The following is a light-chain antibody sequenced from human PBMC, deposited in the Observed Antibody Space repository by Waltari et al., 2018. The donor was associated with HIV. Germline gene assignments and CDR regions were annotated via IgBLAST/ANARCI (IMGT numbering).Light chain of an antibody. CDR3: MQSLQSPWT. V-gene: IGKV2-28*01. Sequence: IVLTQSPVSLPVIPGEPASISCRSSQNLLHSNGNNYLEWYVLKPGRSPQRLIYLSSNLASGVPDRLSGSGSGTDFTLRISRVAAEDVGVYYCMQSLQSPWTFGQGTKV. CDR1: QNLLHSNGNNY. CDR2: LSS. J-gene: IGKJ1*01.